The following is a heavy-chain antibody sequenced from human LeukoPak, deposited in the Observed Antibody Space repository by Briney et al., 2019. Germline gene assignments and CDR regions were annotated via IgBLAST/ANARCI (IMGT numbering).Heavy chain of an antibody. CDR2: INAGNGNT. CDR1: GYTFTSYA. CDR3: ARASSSWFPYYYYYGMDV. D-gene: IGHD6-13*01. V-gene: IGHV1-3*01. J-gene: IGHJ6*02. Sequence: ASVKVSCKASGYTFTSYAMHWVRQAPGQRLEWMGWINAGNGNTKYSQKFQGRVTITRDTSASTAYMELSSLRSEDTAVYYCARASSSWFPYYYYYGMDVWGQGTTVTVSS.